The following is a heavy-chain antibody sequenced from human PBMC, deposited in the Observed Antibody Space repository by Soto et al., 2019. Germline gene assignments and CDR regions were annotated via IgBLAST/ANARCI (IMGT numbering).Heavy chain of an antibody. V-gene: IGHV4-31*02. CDR2: IFNSGTT. D-gene: IGHD6-19*01. J-gene: IGHJ4*02. Sequence: SETLSLTCSVSGASTVSHYHWTWIRQPPGKGLEWMGYIFNSGTTFHNPSLTSRLSISMDTSGNHFSLELRSVTAADTAVYYCALALAPTRGLDYWGQGNLVTVST. CDR3: ALALAPTRGLDY. CDR1: GASTVSHYH.